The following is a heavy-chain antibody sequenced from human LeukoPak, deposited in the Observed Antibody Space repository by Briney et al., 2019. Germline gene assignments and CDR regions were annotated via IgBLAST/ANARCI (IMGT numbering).Heavy chain of an antibody. D-gene: IGHD3-10*01. J-gene: IGHJ3*02. CDR3: ARDSSWFGESRAFDS. CDR2: IYYSGST. CDR1: GGSISSSSYY. Sequence: SETLSLTCTVSGGSISSSSYYWGWIRRPPGKGLEWIGSIYYSGSTYYNPSLKSRVTISVDTSKNQFSLKLSSVTAADTAVYYCARDSSWFGESRAFDSWGQGTMVTVSS. V-gene: IGHV4-39*07.